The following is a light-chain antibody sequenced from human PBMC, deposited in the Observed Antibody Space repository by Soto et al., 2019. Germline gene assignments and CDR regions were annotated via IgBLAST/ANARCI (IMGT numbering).Light chain of an antibody. CDR2: KAS. V-gene: IGKV1-5*03. J-gene: IGKJ4*01. Sequence: DIQMTQSPSTLSASVGDRVTITCRASQSVSTWLAWYQQKPGKAPKLLIYKASSLGSGVPSRFSVSGSWTEFTLTFSSLQHDDFATYYCLKYNTNPLTFGGGTTVEIK. CDR1: QSVSTW. CDR3: LKYNTNPLT.